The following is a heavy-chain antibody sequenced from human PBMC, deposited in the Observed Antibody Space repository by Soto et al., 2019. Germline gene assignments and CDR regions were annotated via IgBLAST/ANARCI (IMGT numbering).Heavy chain of an antibody. Sequence: SVTVSCTASGGTFSSYTISWVRQAPGQGLEWMGRIIPILGIANYAQKFQGRVTITADKSTSTAYMELSSLRSEDTAVYYCARDGITIFGVVTQNWFDPWGQGTLVTVSS. CDR3: ARDGITIFGVVTQNWFDP. CDR2: IIPILGIA. V-gene: IGHV1-69*04. D-gene: IGHD3-3*01. J-gene: IGHJ5*02. CDR1: GGTFSSYT.